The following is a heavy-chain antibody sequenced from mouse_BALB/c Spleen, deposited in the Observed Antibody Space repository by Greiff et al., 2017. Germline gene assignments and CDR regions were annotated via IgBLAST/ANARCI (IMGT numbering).Heavy chain of an antibody. Sequence: VQLQQSGAELAKPGASVKMSCKASGYTFTSYWMHWVKQRPGQGLEWIGYINPSTGYTEYNQKFKDKATLTADKSSSTAYMQLSSLTSEDSAVYYCARRTTATGDYWGQGTTLTVSS. CDR1: GYTFTSYW. CDR2: INPSTGYT. V-gene: IGHV1-7*01. CDR3: ARRTTATGDY. D-gene: IGHD1-2*01. J-gene: IGHJ2*01.